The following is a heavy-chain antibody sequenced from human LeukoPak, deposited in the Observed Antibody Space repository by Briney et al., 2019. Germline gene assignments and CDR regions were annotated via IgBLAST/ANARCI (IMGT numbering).Heavy chain of an antibody. J-gene: IGHJ4*02. Sequence: PGRSLGLSCAASGFTFSSYGLHWVRQAPGKGLEWVAVIWYDESNKYYTDSVKGRFTISRDNSKNTLYLQMNSLRAEDTAVYYCASGGYRYGSGVVYWGQGTLVTVSS. CDR3: ASGGYRYGSGVVY. V-gene: IGHV3-33*01. D-gene: IGHD3-10*01. CDR2: IWYDESNK. CDR1: GFTFSSYG.